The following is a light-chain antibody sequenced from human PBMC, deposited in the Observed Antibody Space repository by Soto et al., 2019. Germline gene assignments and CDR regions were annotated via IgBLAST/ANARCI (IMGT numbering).Light chain of an antibody. V-gene: IGLV1-44*01. CDR1: SSNIESNT. CDR3: AAWDDRLNGYV. Sequence: QSVLTQPPPASGTPGQRVTISCSGSSSNIESNTVTWYQQLPGTAPKLVIYSNDDRPSGVPDRFSGSTSGTSASLAISGLQSEDEADYYCAAWDDRLNGYVFGGGTKVTVL. J-gene: IGLJ1*01. CDR2: SND.